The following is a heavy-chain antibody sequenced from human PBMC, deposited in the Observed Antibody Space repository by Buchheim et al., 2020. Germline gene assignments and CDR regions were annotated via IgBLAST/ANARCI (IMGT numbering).Heavy chain of an antibody. V-gene: IGHV3-33*08. CDR2: IWYDGSNK. CDR1: GFTFSSYA. CDR3: ARAGNYYESRGPHYYYGMDV. D-gene: IGHD3-22*01. Sequence: QVQLVESGGGVVQPGRSLRLSCGAYGFTFSSYAMHWVRQGPGKGLEWVAVIWYDGSNKYYAESVKGRFTITRDNSENTLHLQMNSLRAEDTAVYYCARAGNYYESRGPHYYYGMDVWGQGTT. J-gene: IGHJ6*02.